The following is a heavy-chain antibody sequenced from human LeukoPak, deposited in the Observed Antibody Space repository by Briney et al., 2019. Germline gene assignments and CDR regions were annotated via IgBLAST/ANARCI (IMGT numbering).Heavy chain of an antibody. V-gene: IGHV3-23*01. CDR3: AKDLNYYDSSGYPDY. D-gene: IGHD3-22*01. CDR1: GFTFSSYA. CDR2: ISGSGGST. J-gene: IGHJ4*02. Sequence: PGGSLRLSCAASGFTFSSYAMSWVRQAPGKGLEWVSAISGSGGSTYYADSVKGRFTISRDNSKNTLYLQMNSLRAEDTAVYYCAKDLNYYDSSGYPDYWDQGTLVTVSS.